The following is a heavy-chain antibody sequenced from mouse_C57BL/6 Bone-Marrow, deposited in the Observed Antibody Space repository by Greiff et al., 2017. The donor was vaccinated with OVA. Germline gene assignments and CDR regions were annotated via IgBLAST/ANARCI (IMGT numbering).Heavy chain of an antibody. Sequence: QVQLKESGPGLVQPSQCLSITCTVSGFSLTSYGVHWVRQSPGKGLEWLGVIWRGESTDYNADFMSRLSTTTDNSKYHVFCKMNSLQANDTAIYYCTNKRDDYDGPWFAYWGQGTLVTVSA. D-gene: IGHD2-4*01. CDR3: TNKRDDYDGPWFAY. CDR1: GFSLTSYG. J-gene: IGHJ3*01. CDR2: IWRGEST. V-gene: IGHV2-5*01.